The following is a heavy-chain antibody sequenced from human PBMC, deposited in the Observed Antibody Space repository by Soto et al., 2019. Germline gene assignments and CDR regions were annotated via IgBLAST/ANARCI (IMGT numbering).Heavy chain of an antibody. CDR1: GVTFSSYG. CDR2: IIPLFGTA. D-gene: IGHD3-16*01. Sequence: SVKVSCKASGVTFSSYGISWVRQAPGLGLEWMGGIIPLFGTANYAQKFQGRVTITADESTSTVYMELSSLRSEDTAVYYCATCLISRFTARYWFDPWGQGTLVTVSS. CDR3: ATCLISRFTARYWFDP. J-gene: IGHJ5*02. V-gene: IGHV1-69*13.